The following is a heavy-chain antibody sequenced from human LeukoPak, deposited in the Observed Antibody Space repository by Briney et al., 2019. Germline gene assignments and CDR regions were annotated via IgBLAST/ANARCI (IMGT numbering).Heavy chain of an antibody. CDR3: AKLVTHFDY. D-gene: IGHD4-23*01. Sequence: GGSLRLSCAASGFTFSSYTMSWVRQAPGKGLEWVSSISGSGGNTYYADSVKGRFTISRDNSKNTLYMQMNSLRAEDTAVYYCAKLVTHFDYWGQGTLVTVSS. V-gene: IGHV3-23*01. CDR1: GFTFSSYT. J-gene: IGHJ4*02. CDR2: ISGSGGNT.